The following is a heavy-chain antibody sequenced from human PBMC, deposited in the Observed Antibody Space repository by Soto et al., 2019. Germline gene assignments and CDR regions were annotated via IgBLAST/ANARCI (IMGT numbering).Heavy chain of an antibody. D-gene: IGHD6-19*01. CDR3: AHRRIGVSQWNYGDFDY. CDR1: GFSLSTSGVG. Sequence: QITLKESGPTLVKPTQTLTLTCTFSGFSLSTSGVGVGWVRQPPGKALQWLVFIYWDDVKPYSPSLRSRLTITKDTSKNQVVLTMTNVDPVDTATYFCAHRRIGVSQWNYGDFDYWGQGTLVTVSS. V-gene: IGHV2-5*02. CDR2: IYWDDVK. J-gene: IGHJ4*02.